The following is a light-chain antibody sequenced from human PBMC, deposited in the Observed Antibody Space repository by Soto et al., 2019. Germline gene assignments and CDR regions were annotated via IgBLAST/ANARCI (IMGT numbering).Light chain of an antibody. Sequence: DFQMTQSPSSLSASVGDRVTITCRASQGINNHLAWFQQKPGKVPKVLIYAASTLQSGFPSRFSGSGSGTDFPLTISSLQPEDVAAYYCQNYNSAPPAGTFGGGTKVEIK. CDR2: AAS. J-gene: IGKJ4*01. V-gene: IGKV1-27*01. CDR1: QGINNH. CDR3: QNYNSAPPAGT.